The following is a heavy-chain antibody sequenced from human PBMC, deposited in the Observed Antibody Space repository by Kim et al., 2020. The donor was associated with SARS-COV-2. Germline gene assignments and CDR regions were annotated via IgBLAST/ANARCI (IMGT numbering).Heavy chain of an antibody. Sequence: GGSLRLSCAASGFTFSSYHMNWVRQAPGKGLEWVSYISSSSSNIYYADSVKGRFTISRDNAKNSLYLQMNSLRDEDTAVYYCARGDRVAGPLALDYWGQGTLVTVSS. CDR2: ISSSSSNI. J-gene: IGHJ4*02. CDR3: ARGDRVAGPLALDY. V-gene: IGHV3-48*02. CDR1: GFTFSSYH. D-gene: IGHD6-19*01.